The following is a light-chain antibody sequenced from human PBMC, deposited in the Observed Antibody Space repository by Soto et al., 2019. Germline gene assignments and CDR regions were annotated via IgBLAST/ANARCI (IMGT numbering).Light chain of an antibody. J-gene: IGLJ1*01. V-gene: IGLV2-14*01. Sequence: QSALTQPASVSGSPGQSMTISCTGTSSDVGGYNYVSWYQQHPGKAPKLMIYEVSNRPSGVSNRSSGSKSGNTASLTISGLQAEDEADYYCSSYTSSTFYVFGTGTKSPS. CDR2: EVS. CDR3: SSYTSSTFYV. CDR1: SSDVGGYNY.